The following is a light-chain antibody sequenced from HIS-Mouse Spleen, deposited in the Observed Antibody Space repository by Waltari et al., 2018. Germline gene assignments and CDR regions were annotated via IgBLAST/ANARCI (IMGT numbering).Light chain of an antibody. CDR3: AAWDDSLSGHVV. CDR1: SSNIGSNY. V-gene: IGLV1-47*01. CDR2: RNN. Sequence: QSVLTQPPSASGTPGQRVTISCSGSSSNIGSNYVYWYQQLPGTAPKPLIYRNNQRPSGVPARFAGSKSGISASLAISGLRSEDEADYYCAAWDDSLSGHVVFGGGTKLTVL. J-gene: IGLJ2*01.